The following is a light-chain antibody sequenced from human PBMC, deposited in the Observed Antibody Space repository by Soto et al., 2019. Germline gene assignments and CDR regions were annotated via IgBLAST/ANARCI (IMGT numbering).Light chain of an antibody. Sequence: QAVVTQPPSVSGAPGLRVTISCTGSSSNVGAGYGVHWYQHLPGTAPKLLISDNNNRPSGVPDRFSGSRSGTSASLAITGLQAEDEGHYYCQSYDSSLSGWVFGGGTKLTVL. CDR2: DNN. J-gene: IGLJ3*02. V-gene: IGLV1-40*01. CDR3: QSYDSSLSGWV. CDR1: SSNVGAGYG.